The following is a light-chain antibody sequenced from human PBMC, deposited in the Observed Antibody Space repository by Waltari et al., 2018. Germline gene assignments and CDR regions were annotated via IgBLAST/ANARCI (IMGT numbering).Light chain of an antibody. V-gene: IGKV1-33*01. Sequence: DIQMTQSPSSLSASVGDRVTITCRASQGINNYLSWYQQKPGKAPKRLIYYASSLESGVPSRFSASGSGTDYTLTISRLQPEDISTYYCQQYDNFPFTFGPGTKLDIK. CDR2: YAS. CDR3: QQYDNFPFT. CDR1: QGINNY. J-gene: IGKJ3*01.